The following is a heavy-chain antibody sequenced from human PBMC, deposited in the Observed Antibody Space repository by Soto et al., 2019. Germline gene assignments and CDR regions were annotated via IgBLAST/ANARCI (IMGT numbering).Heavy chain of an antibody. J-gene: IGHJ4*02. CDR2: ISSSSSTI. Sequence: PGGSLRLPCAATGFTFSSYSMNWVRQAPGKGLEWVSYISSSSSTIYYADSVKGRFTISRDNAMNSLYLQMNSLRDEDTAVYYCARDRLRVAGRVPIVGAEFDYWGQGTLVTVSS. D-gene: IGHD1-26*01. CDR1: GFTFSSYS. CDR3: ARDRLRVAGRVPIVGAEFDY. V-gene: IGHV3-48*02.